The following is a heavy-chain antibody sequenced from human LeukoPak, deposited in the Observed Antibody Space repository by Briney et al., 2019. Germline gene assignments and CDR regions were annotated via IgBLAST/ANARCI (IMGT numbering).Heavy chain of an antibody. V-gene: IGHV3-48*03. J-gene: IGHJ4*02. CDR3: ARIAAAGSHFDY. CDR1: GFTFSSYE. Sequence: PGGSLRLSCAASGFTFSSYEMNWVRQAPGKGLGWVSYISSSGSTIYYADSVKGRFTISRDNAKSSLYLQMNSLRAEDTAVYYCARIAAAGSHFDYWGQGTLVTVSS. D-gene: IGHD6-13*01. CDR2: ISSSGSTI.